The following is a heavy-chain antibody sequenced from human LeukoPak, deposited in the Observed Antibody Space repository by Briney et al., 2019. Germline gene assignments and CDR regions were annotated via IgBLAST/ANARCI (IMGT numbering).Heavy chain of an antibody. J-gene: IGHJ4*02. Sequence: PPETLCLTCTVSGGSITSYYWSWLRQPPGKGLDWIAFISDSGSTYYNPSLKSRVTISLDTSNKQFSLKLTSVTAADTAVYYCARDFGPSRRFDYWGQGTLVTVCS. CDR3: ARDFGPSRRFDY. CDR1: GGSITSYY. D-gene: IGHD3-10*01. CDR2: ISDSGST. V-gene: IGHV4-59*01.